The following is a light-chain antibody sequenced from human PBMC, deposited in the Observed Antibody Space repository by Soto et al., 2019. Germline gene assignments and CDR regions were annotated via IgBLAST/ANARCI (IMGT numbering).Light chain of an antibody. J-gene: IGKJ3*01. V-gene: IGKV1-5*01. Sequence: QMTQSPSTLSASVGDRVTITCRASQSIDTGLAWYQQKPGKAPRLLIYDASDLESGVASRFSGSGSGTEFTLTINGLQSDDIATYYCQQYENFSPTFGPGTKVAIK. CDR2: DAS. CDR1: QSIDTG. CDR3: QQYENFSPT.